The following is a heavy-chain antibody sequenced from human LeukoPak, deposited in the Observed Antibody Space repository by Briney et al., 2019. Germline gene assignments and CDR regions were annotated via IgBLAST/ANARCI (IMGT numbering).Heavy chain of an antibody. J-gene: IGHJ4*02. CDR3: ARDLKRGGGVDY. CDR2: IYYSGST. V-gene: IGHV4-31*03. D-gene: IGHD2-15*01. CDR1: GGSISSGGYY. Sequence: SQTLSLTCTVSGGSISSGGYYWSWIRQHPGEGLEWIGYIYYSGSTYYNPSLKSRVTISVDTSKNQFSLKLSSVTAADTAVYYCARDLKRGGGVDYWGQGTLVTVSS.